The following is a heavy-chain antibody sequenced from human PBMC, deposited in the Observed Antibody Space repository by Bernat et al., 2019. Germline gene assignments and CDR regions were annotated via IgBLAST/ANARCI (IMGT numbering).Heavy chain of an antibody. CDR1: GYTFTSYA. CDR3: ARSKNVLRFLEWLFQSDI. Sequence: QVQLVQSGAEVKKPGASVKVSCKASGYTFTSYAMHCVRQVPGHRLESMGWINASNGYTKYSQKFQGRVTITRDTSASTGYMELSSLRSEDTAVYYCARSKNVLRFLEWLFQSDIWGQGTMVTVSS. J-gene: IGHJ3*02. V-gene: IGHV1-3*01. CDR2: INASNGYT. D-gene: IGHD3-3*01.